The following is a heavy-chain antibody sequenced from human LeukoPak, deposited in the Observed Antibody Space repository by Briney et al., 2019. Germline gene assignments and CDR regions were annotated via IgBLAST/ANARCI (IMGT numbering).Heavy chain of an antibody. D-gene: IGHD6-19*01. CDR3: AKEGMAGTYFDY. V-gene: IGHV3-23*01. CDR2: ISASGGDT. CDR1: GFSFSTYS. J-gene: IGHJ4*02. Sequence: PGGSLRLSCAASGFSFSTYSFSWVRQAPGKGLEWVSGISASGGDTFYADSVKGRFTISRDNSKNTLSLQMNSLRAEDTAVYYCAKEGMAGTYFDYWGQGTLVTVSS.